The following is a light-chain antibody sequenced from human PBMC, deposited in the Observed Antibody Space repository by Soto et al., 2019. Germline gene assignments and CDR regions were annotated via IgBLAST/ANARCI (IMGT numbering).Light chain of an antibody. CDR3: QQYGSSPGT. Sequence: EIVLTQSPGILSLSPGERATLSCRSSQSVSSSYLAWYQQKPGQAPRLLFYGASTGATGLPDRFSGSGSGTDFTLTISRLEPEDFAVYYCQQYGSSPGTFGQGTKVDI. CDR1: QSVSSSY. V-gene: IGKV3-20*01. CDR2: GAS. J-gene: IGKJ1*01.